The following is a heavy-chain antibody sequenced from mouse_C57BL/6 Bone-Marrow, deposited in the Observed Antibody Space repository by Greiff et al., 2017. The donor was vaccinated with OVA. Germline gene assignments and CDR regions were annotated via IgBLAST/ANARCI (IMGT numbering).Heavy chain of an antibody. D-gene: IGHD1-1*01. CDR1: EYEFPSHD. CDR2: INSDGGST. Sequence: EVQGVESGGGLVQPGESLKLSCESNEYEFPSHDMSWVRKTPEKRLELVAAINSDGGSTYYPDTMGRRFIISRDNTKKTLYLQMSSLRSEDTALYYCARHLITTVGYYAMDYWGQGTSVTVSS. J-gene: IGHJ4*01. V-gene: IGHV5-2*01. CDR3: ARHLITTVGYYAMDY.